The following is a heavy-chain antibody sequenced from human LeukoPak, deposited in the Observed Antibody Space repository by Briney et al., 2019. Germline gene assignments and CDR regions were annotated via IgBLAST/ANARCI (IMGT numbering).Heavy chain of an antibody. CDR3: ARGPPQWAARTNWFDP. V-gene: IGHV1-2*02. CDR1: GYTFTGYY. Sequence: PVASVKVSCKASGYTFTGYYMHWVRQAPGQGLEWMGWINPNSGGTNYAQKFQGRVTMTRDTSISTAYMELSRLRSDDTAVYYCARGPPQWAARTNWFDPWGQGTLVTVSS. J-gene: IGHJ5*02. CDR2: INPNSGGT. D-gene: IGHD1-14*01.